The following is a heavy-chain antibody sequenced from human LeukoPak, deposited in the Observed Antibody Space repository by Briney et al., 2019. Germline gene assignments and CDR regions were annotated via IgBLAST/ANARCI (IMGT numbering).Heavy chain of an antibody. Sequence: GGSLRLSCAASGFTFSTYSMNWVRQAPGKGLEWVSYISSSSGTMYYADSVKGRFTISRDNAKKSLNLQMNSLRAEDTAVYYCAREPRTVWGSYDALDIWGQGTMVTVSS. V-gene: IGHV3-48*01. CDR1: GFTFSTYS. CDR2: ISSSSGTM. J-gene: IGHJ3*02. D-gene: IGHD7-27*01. CDR3: AREPRTVWGSYDALDI.